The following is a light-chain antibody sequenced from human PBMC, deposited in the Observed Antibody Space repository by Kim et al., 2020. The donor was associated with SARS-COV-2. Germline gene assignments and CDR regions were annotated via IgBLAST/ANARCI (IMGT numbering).Light chain of an antibody. V-gene: IGKV3-20*01. CDR2: GSS. J-gene: IGKJ2*01. Sequence: PGERAARSCRASQGVNSDYLTWYQQMPDQPPRLLIFGSSSRTTGIPDRFSGSGSGTDFTLAISRLEPEYFAVYYCQLYGSSPLMYTFGQGTKLEI. CDR1: QGVNSDY. CDR3: QLYGSSPLMYT.